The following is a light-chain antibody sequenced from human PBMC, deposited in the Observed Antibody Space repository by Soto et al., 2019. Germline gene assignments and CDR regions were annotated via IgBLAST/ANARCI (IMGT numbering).Light chain of an antibody. V-gene: IGKV3-15*01. Sequence: EIVMTQSPATLSVSPGEGVTLSCRASQSVSNNLAWYQQKPGQAPRLLIFEASTRATGIPARFSGSGSGTEFTLTISSLQSEDFAVYYCQQYNKWPPITFGQGTRLEI. CDR2: EAS. J-gene: IGKJ5*01. CDR1: QSVSNN. CDR3: QQYNKWPPIT.